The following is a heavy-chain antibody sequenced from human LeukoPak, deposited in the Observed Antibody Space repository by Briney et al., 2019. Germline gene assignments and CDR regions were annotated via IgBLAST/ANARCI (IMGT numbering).Heavy chain of an antibody. D-gene: IGHD3-9*01. CDR2: IWYDGSNK. J-gene: IGHJ4*02. Sequence: GGSLRLSCAASGFTFSSYGMHWVRQAPGKGLEWVAVIWYDGSNKYYADSVKGRFTISRDNSKNTLYLQMNSLRAEDTAVYYCARAASFLGYYDILTGSKEMDYWGQGTLVTVSS. V-gene: IGHV3-33*01. CDR3: ARAASFLGYYDILTGSKEMDY. CDR1: GFTFSSYG.